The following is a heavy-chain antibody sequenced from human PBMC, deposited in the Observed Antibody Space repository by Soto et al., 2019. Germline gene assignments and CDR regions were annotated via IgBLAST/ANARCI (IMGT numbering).Heavy chain of an antibody. CDR3: AKDRSSTSCYAFDY. CDR2: ISGSGGTT. V-gene: IGHV3-23*01. D-gene: IGHD2-2*01. CDR1: GFSFRNYA. Sequence: GGSLRLSCAASGFSFRNYAMSWSRQAPGKGLEWVSAISGSGGTTHYADSVKGRFTISRDNSKNTLYLQMNSLRVEDTAVYYCAKDRSSTSCYAFDYWGQGSLVTVSS. J-gene: IGHJ4*02.